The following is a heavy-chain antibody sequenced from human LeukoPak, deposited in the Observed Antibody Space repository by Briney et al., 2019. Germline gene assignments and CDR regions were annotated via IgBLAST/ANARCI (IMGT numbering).Heavy chain of an antibody. V-gene: IGHV1-2*02. D-gene: IGHD3-22*01. J-gene: IGHJ4*02. CDR3: AAAISGEYDSSGYGPFGY. CDR1: GYTFTGYY. CDR2: INPNSGGT. Sequence: ASVKVSCKASGYTFTGYYMHWVRQAPGQGLEWMGWINPNSGGTNYAQKFQGRVTMTRDTSISTAYMELSRPRSDDTAVHYCAAAISGEYDSSGYGPFGYWGQGTLVTVSS.